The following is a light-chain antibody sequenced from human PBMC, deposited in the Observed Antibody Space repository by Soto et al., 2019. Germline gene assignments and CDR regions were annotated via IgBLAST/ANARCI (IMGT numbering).Light chain of an antibody. CDR1: SSNNGSNT. V-gene: IGLV1-44*01. Sequence: QSVLTQPPSASGTPGQRVTISCSGSSSNNGSNTVNWYQQLPGTAPKLLVYSNNQRPSGVPDRFSGSKSGTSASLAISGLQSEDEADYYCAAWDDSLNGFYVFGTGTKVT. CDR2: SNN. CDR3: AAWDDSLNGFYV. J-gene: IGLJ1*01.